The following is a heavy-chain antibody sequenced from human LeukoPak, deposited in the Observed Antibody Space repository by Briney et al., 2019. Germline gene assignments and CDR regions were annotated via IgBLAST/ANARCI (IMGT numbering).Heavy chain of an antibody. CDR2: KSYDGSNK. D-gene: IGHD3-22*01. CDR3: ARGDDSSGHYFDY. CDR1: GFTFSNYG. Sequence: GGSLRLSCAAYGFTFSNYGMHWVRQAPGKGLEWVAGKSYDGSNKYYADSVKGRFTISRDNSKNTLYLQMNSLRAEDTAVYYCARGDDSSGHYFDYWGQGTLVTVSS. V-gene: IGHV3-30-3*01. J-gene: IGHJ4*02.